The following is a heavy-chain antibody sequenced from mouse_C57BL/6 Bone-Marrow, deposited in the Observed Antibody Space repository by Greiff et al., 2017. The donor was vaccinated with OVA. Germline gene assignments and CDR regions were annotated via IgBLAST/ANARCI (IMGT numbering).Heavy chain of an antibody. CDR1: GYTFTSYW. D-gene: IGHD2-12*01. CDR2: IDPSDSYT. Sequence: QVQLQQSGAELVMPGASVKLSCKASGYTFTSYWMHWVKQRPGQGLEWIGEIDPSDSYTNYNQKFKGKSTLTVDKSSSTAYMQLSSLTSEDSAVYYCARYLPLRPGGFDYWGQGTTLTVSS. J-gene: IGHJ2*01. V-gene: IGHV1-69*01. CDR3: ARYLPLRPGGFDY.